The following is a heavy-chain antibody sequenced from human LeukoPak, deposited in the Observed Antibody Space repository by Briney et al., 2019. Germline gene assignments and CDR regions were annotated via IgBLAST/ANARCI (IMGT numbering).Heavy chain of an antibody. Sequence: GGSLRLSCAASGFTFSSYSMNWVRQAPGKGLEWVSYISSSSSTIYYADSVKGRFTISRDNAKKSLYLQMKSLRAEDTAVYYCARRPLVGDYGMDVWGQGTTVTVSS. CDR1: GFTFSSYS. CDR2: ISSSSSTI. D-gene: IGHD1-26*01. CDR3: ARRPLVGDYGMDV. V-gene: IGHV3-48*01. J-gene: IGHJ6*02.